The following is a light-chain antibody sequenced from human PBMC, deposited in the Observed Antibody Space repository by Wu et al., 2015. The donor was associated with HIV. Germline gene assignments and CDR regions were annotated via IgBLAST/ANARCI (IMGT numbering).Light chain of an antibody. Sequence: EIVLTQSPDTLSLSPGERATLSCRASQSVSSGYLAWYQQIPGHTPRLLVYGVSIRPTGIPDRFSGSGSGTDFSLTISRLEPEDFAXYYCQQYGSSPWTFGQGTKVEIK. CDR2: GVS. CDR1: QSVSSGY. CDR3: QQYGSSPWT. V-gene: IGKV3-20*01. J-gene: IGKJ1*01.